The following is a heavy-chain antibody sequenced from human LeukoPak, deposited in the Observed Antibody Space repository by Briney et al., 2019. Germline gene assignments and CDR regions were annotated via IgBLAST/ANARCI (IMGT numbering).Heavy chain of an antibody. CDR2: ISGGGGST. Sequence: GGSLRLSCVASGFNFRTYAMTWVRQAPGKGLEWLSIISGGGGSTYYADSVKGRFTISRDNSENSLYLQMNSLKVEDTAIYYCAKGTLVTTRPNFDYWGQGTLVTVSS. CDR3: AKGTLVTTRPNFDY. J-gene: IGHJ4*02. V-gene: IGHV3-23*01. CDR1: GFNFRTYA. D-gene: IGHD4-17*01.